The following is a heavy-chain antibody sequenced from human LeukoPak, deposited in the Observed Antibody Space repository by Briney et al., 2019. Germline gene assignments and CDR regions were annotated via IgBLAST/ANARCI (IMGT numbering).Heavy chain of an antibody. D-gene: IGHD3-10*01. J-gene: IGHJ4*02. CDR1: GFTVSSNY. CDR3: ARDGGTMVRGVKVPANYFDY. CDR2: IYSGGGT. Sequence: GGSLRLSCAASGFTVSSNYMSWVRQAPGKGLEWVSVIYSGGGTYYADSVKGRFTISRHNSKNTLYLQMNSLRAEDTAVYCCARDGGTMVRGVKVPANYFDYWGQGTLVTVSS. V-gene: IGHV3-53*04.